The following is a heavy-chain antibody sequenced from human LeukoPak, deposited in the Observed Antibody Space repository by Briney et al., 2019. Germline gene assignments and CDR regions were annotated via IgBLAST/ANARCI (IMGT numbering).Heavy chain of an antibody. CDR2: IYPGDSDT. V-gene: IGHV5-51*01. D-gene: IGHD3-22*01. Sequence: GESLKISCKGSGYSFTSYWIGWVRQMPGKGLEWMGIIYPGDSDTRYSPSFQGQVTISADKSISTAYLQWSSLKASDTAMYYCARHPVDSSGYGDAFDIWGQGTMVTVSS. CDR1: GYSFTSYW. J-gene: IGHJ3*02. CDR3: ARHPVDSSGYGDAFDI.